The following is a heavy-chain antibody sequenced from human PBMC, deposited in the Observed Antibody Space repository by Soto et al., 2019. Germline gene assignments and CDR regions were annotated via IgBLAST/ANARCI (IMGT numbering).Heavy chain of an antibody. CDR1: GFTFSRYA. D-gene: IGHD3-10*01. CDR2: ISGSGGST. J-gene: IGHJ5*02. Sequence: EVQLLESGGGLVQPGGSLRLSCAASGFTFSRYAMSWVRQAPGKGLEWVSAISGSGGSTYYADSVKGRFTISRDNSKNTLYLHMNSLRAEDTAVYYCAKGGDYGSGLFDPWAREPWSPSPQ. V-gene: IGHV3-23*01. CDR3: AKGGDYGSGLFDP.